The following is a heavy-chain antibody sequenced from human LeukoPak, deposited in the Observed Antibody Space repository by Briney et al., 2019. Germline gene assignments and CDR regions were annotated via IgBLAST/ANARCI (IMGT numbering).Heavy chain of an antibody. V-gene: IGHV3-15*01. J-gene: IGHJ4*02. CDR3: TTRLASQTLAYCGGDCYSIHDY. CDR2: IKSKTDGGTT. Sequence: PGGSLRLSCAASGFTFSSYAMSWVRQAPGKGLEWVGRIKSKTDGGTTDYAAPVKGGFTISRDDSKNTLYLQMNSLKTEDTAVYYCTTRLASQTLAYCGGDCYSIHDYWGQGTLVTVSS. D-gene: IGHD2-21*02. CDR1: GFTFSSYA.